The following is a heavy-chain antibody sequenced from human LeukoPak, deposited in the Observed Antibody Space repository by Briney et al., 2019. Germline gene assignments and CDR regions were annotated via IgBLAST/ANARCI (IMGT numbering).Heavy chain of an antibody. J-gene: IGHJ4*02. V-gene: IGHV3-9*01. Sequence: GGSLTLSCAASGFTFDDYTMHWLRQAQGQGLELVFISSWDSGSNAYADPVRGRFTTSRDNAKNTLYLKMNSLRAEDTALYYCAKEGGGWIAVAGRGGEFDYWGQGTLVTVSS. CDR2: SSWDSGSN. CDR3: AKEGGGWIAVAGRGGEFDY. D-gene: IGHD6-19*01. CDR1: GFTFDDYT.